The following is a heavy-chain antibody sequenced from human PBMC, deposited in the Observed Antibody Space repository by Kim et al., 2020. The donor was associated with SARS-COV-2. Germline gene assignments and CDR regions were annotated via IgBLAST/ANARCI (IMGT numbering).Heavy chain of an antibody. CDR2: IKSKTDGGTT. V-gene: IGHV3-15*01. CDR1: GFTFSNAW. J-gene: IGHJ4*02. CDR3: TTDGFQWELLSDRGGDFDY. Sequence: GGSLRLSCAASGFTFSNAWMSWVHQAPGKGLEWVGRIKSKTDGGTTDYAAPVKGRFTISRDDSKNTLYLQMNSLKTEDTAVYYCTTDGFQWELLSDRGGDFDYWGQGTLVTVSS. D-gene: IGHD1-26*01.